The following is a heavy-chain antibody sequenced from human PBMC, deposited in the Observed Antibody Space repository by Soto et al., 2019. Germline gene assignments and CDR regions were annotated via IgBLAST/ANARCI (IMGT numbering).Heavy chain of an antibody. V-gene: IGHV3-33*01. CDR1: GFTFSSSG. CDR2: IWYDGSNK. CDR3: ARVGSVVAMNWYFDL. J-gene: IGHJ2*01. D-gene: IGHD2-2*01. Sequence: QVQLVESGGGVVQPGRSLRLSCAASGFTFSSSGMHWVRQAPGKGLEWVAVIWYDGSNKYYADSVQGRFTISRDNSKKTLYLQMNSLRAEDTAVYYCARVGSVVAMNWYFDLWGRGTQVTVSS.